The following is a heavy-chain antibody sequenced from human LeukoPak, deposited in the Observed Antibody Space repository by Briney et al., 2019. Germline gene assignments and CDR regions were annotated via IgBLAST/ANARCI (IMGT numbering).Heavy chain of an antibody. Sequence: TLSLTCTVSGGSISSYYWSWIRQPPGKALEWLALIYWNDDKRYSPSLKSRLTITKDTSKNQVVLTMTNMDPVDTATYYCAHRHGLDQFDYWGQGTLVTVSS. CDR1: GGSISSYYW. CDR2: IYWNDDK. CDR3: AHRHGLDQFDY. J-gene: IGHJ4*02. D-gene: IGHD5-12*01. V-gene: IGHV2-5*01.